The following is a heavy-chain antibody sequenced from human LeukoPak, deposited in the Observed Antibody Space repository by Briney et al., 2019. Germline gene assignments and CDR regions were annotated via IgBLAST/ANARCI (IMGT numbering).Heavy chain of an antibody. CDR1: DGSISSYY. D-gene: IGHD6-19*01. J-gene: IGHJ4*02. V-gene: IGHV4-4*07. CDR3: AREVAVAGTTCFDY. Sequence: PSETLSLTCTVSDGSISSYYWSWIRQPGGKGLEWFGRIYRSGSIKYKPSRKSRVTMAVETSKNQFAVKVSSVTAADTAVYYCAREVAVAGTTCFDYWGQGTLVTVSS. CDR2: IYRSGSI.